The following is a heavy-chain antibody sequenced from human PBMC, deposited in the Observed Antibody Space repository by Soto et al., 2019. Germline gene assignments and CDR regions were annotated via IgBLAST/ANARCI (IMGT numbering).Heavy chain of an antibody. V-gene: IGHV4-34*01. Sequence: QVQLQQWGAGLLKPSETLSLTCAVDGGSFSGYHGTWLRQPPGKGLEWIGEVNDSGSTNYNPSLKSRVTISVATSKNQFTLKLSLVTDADTAVYYCARGYRATCYLEHWGQGTLVTVSS. CDR1: GGSFSGYH. CDR2: VNDSGST. J-gene: IGHJ1*01. D-gene: IGHD1-26*01. CDR3: ARGYRATCYLEH.